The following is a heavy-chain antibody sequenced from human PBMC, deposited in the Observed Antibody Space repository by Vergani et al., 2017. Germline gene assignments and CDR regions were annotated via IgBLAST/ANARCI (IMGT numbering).Heavy chain of an antibody. CDR3: ARAVDPKPLRAHGELTYYYYYYYMDV. D-gene: IGHD3-10*01. Sequence: QVQLVQSGAEVKKPGSSVKVSCKASGGTFSSYAISWVRQAPGQGLEWMGGIIPIFGTANYAQKFKGRVTITADESTSTAYMELSSLRSEDTAVYYCARAVDPKPLRAHGELTYYYYYYYMDVWGKGTTVTVSS. V-gene: IGHV1-69*01. CDR2: IIPIFGTA. CDR1: GGTFSSYA. J-gene: IGHJ6*03.